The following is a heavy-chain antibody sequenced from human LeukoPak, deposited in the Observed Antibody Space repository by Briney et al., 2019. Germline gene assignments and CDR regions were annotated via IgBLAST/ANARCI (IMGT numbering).Heavy chain of an antibody. V-gene: IGHV3-23*01. D-gene: IGHD2-2*01. Sequence: GGSLRLSCTVSGFTISSNSMSWVRQAPGKGLEWVSGISDSGGTTYYVDPVKGRFTISRDNSKNTLYLQINSLRAEDMALYYCAKSSDGSTSFDQWGQGTLVTVSS. CDR3: AKSSDGSTSFDQ. CDR1: GFTISSNS. J-gene: IGHJ4*02. CDR2: ISDSGGTT.